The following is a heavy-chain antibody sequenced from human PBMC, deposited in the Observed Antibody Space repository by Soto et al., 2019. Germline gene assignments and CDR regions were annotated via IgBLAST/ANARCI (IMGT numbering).Heavy chain of an antibody. Sequence: PGGSLRLSCAASGFTFSSYAMSWVRQAPGKGLEWVSAISGSGGSTYYADSVKGRFTISRDNSKNTLYLQMNSLRAEDTAVYYCAKDSALVVVVAAGIDYWGQGTLVTVSS. D-gene: IGHD2-15*01. J-gene: IGHJ4*02. CDR3: AKDSALVVVVAAGIDY. CDR2: ISGSGGST. CDR1: GFTFSSYA. V-gene: IGHV3-23*01.